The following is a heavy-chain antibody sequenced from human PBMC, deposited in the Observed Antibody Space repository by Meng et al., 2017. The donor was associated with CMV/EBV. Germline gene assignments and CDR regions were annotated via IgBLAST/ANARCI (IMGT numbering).Heavy chain of an antibody. CDR3: ARMPRDGYNYIDY. CDR2: IIPIFGTA. CDR1: GGTFSSYA. Sequence: QVQLVQSGAEVKTPGSSVKVSGKAPGGTFSSYAISWVRQAPGQGLEWMGGIIPIFGTANYAQKFQGRVTITADESTSTAYMELSSLRSEDTAVYYCARMPRDGYNYIDYWGQGTLVTVSS. V-gene: IGHV1-69*01. J-gene: IGHJ4*02. D-gene: IGHD5-24*01.